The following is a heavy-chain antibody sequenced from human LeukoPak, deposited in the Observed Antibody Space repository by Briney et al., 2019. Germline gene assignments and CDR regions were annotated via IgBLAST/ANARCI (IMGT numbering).Heavy chain of an antibody. J-gene: IGHJ5*02. V-gene: IGHV4-59*01. CDR1: GGSISSYY. CDR2: IYYSGST. D-gene: IGHD3-10*01. CDR3: AREFWFGEHXWXDP. Sequence: PSETLSLTCTVSGGSISSYYWSWIRQPPGKGLEWIGYIYYSGSTNYNPSLKSRVTISVDTSKNQFSLKLSSVTAADTAVYYCAREFWFGEHXWXDPWXXXTXXTVS.